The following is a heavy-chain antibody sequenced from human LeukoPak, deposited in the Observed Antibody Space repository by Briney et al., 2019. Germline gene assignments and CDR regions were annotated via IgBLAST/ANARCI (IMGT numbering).Heavy chain of an antibody. Sequence: ASVTVSCKASGYTFTGYYMHWVRPAPGQGLEWMGWINPNSGGTSFAQKFQGRVTMTRDTSISTAYMELRRLRSDDTAVYYCARVGFCSGGLCPYYFDYWGQGTLVTAPS. J-gene: IGHJ4*02. D-gene: IGHD2-15*01. V-gene: IGHV1-2*02. CDR2: INPNSGGT. CDR1: GYTFTGYY. CDR3: ARVGFCSGGLCPYYFDY.